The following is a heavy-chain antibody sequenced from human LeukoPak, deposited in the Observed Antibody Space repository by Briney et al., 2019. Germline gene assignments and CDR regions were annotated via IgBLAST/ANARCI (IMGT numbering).Heavy chain of an antibody. CDR2: ISSSSSYI. CDR3: ARGAALRYFDWLPPLDYYYYMDV. D-gene: IGHD3-9*01. J-gene: IGHJ6*03. Sequence: GGSLRLSCAASGFTFSSYSMNWVRQAPGKGLEWVSSISSSSSYIYYADSVKGRFTISRDNAKNSLYLQMNSLRAEDTAVYYCARGAALRYFDWLPPLDYYYYMDVWGKGTTVTVSS. V-gene: IGHV3-21*01. CDR1: GFTFSSYS.